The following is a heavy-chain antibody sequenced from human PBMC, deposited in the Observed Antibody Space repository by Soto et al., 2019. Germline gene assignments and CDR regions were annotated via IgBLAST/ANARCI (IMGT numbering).Heavy chain of an antibody. CDR2: INENGDST. D-gene: IGHD2-21*01. CDR1: AFTFNNLP. CDR3: VKRNCGNCPWSS. J-gene: IGHJ4*02. V-gene: IGHV3-23*01. Sequence: EVHLLASGGGLVQPGESLRLSCAASAFTFNNLPLGWVRQAPGKGLKYVSSINENGDSTFYADSVKGRFTISRDNFKSTLHLQMNSLRADDTAVYYCVKRNCGNCPWSSWGQGTLVTVSS.